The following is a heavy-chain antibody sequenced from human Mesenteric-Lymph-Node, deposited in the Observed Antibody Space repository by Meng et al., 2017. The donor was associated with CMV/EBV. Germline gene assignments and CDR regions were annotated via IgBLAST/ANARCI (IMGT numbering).Heavy chain of an antibody. Sequence: GSLRLSCAASGFTVSSKYMTWVRQAPGKGLEWVSVIYNDGNTYYADSVKGRFTISRDNFKNTLYLQMNSLRAEDTAVYYCARWAPDYWGQGTLVTVSS. CDR1: GFTVSSKY. CDR2: IYNDGNT. J-gene: IGHJ4*02. CDR3: ARWAPDY. V-gene: IGHV3-66*02.